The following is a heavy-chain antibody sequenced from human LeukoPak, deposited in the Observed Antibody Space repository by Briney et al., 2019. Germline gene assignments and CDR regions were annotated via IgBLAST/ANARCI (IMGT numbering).Heavy chain of an antibody. CDR1: GGSISSYY. J-gene: IGHJ6*03. D-gene: IGHD6-6*01. CDR3: ARGDSSSSYYYYYYMDV. V-gene: IGHV4-59*01. Sequence: PSETLSLTCTVSGGSISSYYWSWIRQPPGKGLEWIGYIYYSGSTNYNPSLKSRVTISVDTSKNQFSLKLSSVIAADTAVYYCARGDSSSSYYYYYYMDVWGKGTTVTVSS. CDR2: IYYSGST.